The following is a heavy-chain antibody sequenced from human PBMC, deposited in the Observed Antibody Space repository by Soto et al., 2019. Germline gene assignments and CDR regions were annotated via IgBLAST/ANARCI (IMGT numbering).Heavy chain of an antibody. CDR1: RFTFSTDA. D-gene: IGHD3-10*01. V-gene: IGHV3-23*01. CDR3: AKDRMSYNSVWDPFDI. J-gene: IGHJ3*02. Sequence: WGSLRLSCAASRFTFSTDAMSWVRQAPGKGLQWVSGIGGGETDRHYAESVKGRLTLSRDNSKSTLFLQMSSLGAEDTAVYYCAKDRMSYNSVWDPFDIWGQGTMVTVSS. CDR2: IGGGETDR.